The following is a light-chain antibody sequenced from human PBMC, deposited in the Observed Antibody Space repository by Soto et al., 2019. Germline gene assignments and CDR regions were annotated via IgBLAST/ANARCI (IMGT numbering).Light chain of an antibody. CDR3: HSYESNNVV. Sequence: NFMLTQPHSVSESPGKTVIISCTRSSGSIASNYVQWYQQRPGSAPTIVIYEDNQRPSGVPDRFSGSVDSSSNSASLTISGLKTEDEADYYCHSYESNNVVFGGGTKADRP. V-gene: IGLV6-57*03. J-gene: IGLJ3*02. CDR1: SGSIASNY. CDR2: EDN.